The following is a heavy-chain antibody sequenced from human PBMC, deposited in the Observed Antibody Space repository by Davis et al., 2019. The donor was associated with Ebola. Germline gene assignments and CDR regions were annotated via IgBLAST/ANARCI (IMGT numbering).Heavy chain of an antibody. J-gene: IGHJ3*02. CDR3: ARGRTRDSNYVQAFDI. D-gene: IGHD4-11*01. CDR1: GGSISSYY. V-gene: IGHV4-59*08. CDR2: IYYSGST. Sequence: SETLSLTCTVSGGSISSYYWSWIRQPPGKGLEWIGYIYYSGSTNYNPSLTSRVTISVDTSKNQFSLKLSSVTAADTAVYYCARGRTRDSNYVQAFDIWGQGTMVTVSS.